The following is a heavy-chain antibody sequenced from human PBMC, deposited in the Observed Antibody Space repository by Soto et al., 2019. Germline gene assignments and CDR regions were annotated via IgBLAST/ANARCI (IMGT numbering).Heavy chain of an antibody. CDR3: ARVGYCSGGSCYWCYYYYGMDV. CDR2: IYHSGST. Sequence: SETLSLTCAVSCYSISSGYYWGWIRHPPGKGLEWIRIIYHSGSTYYNPSLKSRVTISVDTSKNQFSLKLSSVTAADTAVYYWARVGYCSGGSCYWCYYYYGMDVLGQGTTVTVSS. J-gene: IGHJ6*02. CDR1: CYSISSGYY. D-gene: IGHD2-15*01. V-gene: IGHV4-38-2*01.